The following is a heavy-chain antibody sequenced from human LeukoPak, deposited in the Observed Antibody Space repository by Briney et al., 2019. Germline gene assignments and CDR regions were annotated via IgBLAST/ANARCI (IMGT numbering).Heavy chain of an antibody. J-gene: IGHJ4*02. Sequence: SETLSLTCTVSGGSISSDYWSWLRQPPGRGLEWLGYIYYRGSTNYNSSLKSRVTISLDTSKNQVSLELSSVTAADTAVYYCARGITIFGVVSHFDYWGQGTLVTVSS. D-gene: IGHD3-3*01. V-gene: IGHV4-59*01. CDR3: ARGITIFGVVSHFDY. CDR1: GGSISSDY. CDR2: IYYRGST.